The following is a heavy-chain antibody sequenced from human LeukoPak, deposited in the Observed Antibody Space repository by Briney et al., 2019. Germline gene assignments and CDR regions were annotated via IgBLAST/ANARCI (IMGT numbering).Heavy chain of an antibody. D-gene: IGHD3-22*01. CDR1: GYTFTGYY. CDR3: AGEDNSSGYRPFDI. J-gene: IGHJ3*02. CDR2: INPNSGDT. V-gene: IGHV1-2*06. Sequence: ASVKVSCKASGYTFTGYYVHWVRQAPGQGLEWMGRINPNSGDTNYAQKFQGRVTMTRDTSMSTAYMELSRLRSVDTAVYYCAGEDNSSGYRPFDIWGQGTMVTVPS.